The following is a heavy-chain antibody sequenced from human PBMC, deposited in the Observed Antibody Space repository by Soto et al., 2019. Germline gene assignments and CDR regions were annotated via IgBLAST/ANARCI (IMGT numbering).Heavy chain of an antibody. D-gene: IGHD2-15*01. V-gene: IGHV4-30-2*05. Sequence: QLQLQESGSGLVKPSQTLSLTCAVSGGSISSGGYSWSWIRQPPGKGLEWIGYIYYSGSTYYNPSLKSRVTISVDTSKNQFSLKLSSVTAADTAVYYCARSGCAGGSCYSHWGQGTLVTVSS. CDR3: ARSGCAGGSCYSH. CDR1: GGSISSGGYS. CDR2: IYYSGST. J-gene: IGHJ1*01.